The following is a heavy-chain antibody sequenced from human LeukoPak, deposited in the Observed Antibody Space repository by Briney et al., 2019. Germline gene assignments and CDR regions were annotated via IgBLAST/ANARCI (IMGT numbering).Heavy chain of an antibody. CDR2: ISWDGGTT. J-gene: IGHJ4*02. V-gene: IGHV3-43D*03. Sequence: GGSLRLSCAASGFTFDVYAMHWVRQAPGKGLEWVSLISWDGGTTYYADSVKGRFTISRDNSKNSLYLQMNSLRADDTALYYCAKDPVGYGGNYFEYWGQGTLVTVSS. CDR1: GFTFDVYA. CDR3: AKDPVGYGGNYFEY. D-gene: IGHD4-23*01.